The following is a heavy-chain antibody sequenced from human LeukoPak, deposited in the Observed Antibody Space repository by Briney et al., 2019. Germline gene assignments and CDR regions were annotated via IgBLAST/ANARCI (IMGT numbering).Heavy chain of an antibody. V-gene: IGHV5-51*01. Sequence: GESLKISCNGSGYSFTTCWIGWVRQMPGKCLEWMGIIYPGDFDTRYSPSFQGQVTISADKSISTAYLQWSRLKASDTAMYSCARGPYDSSGYYLNYWGQGTLVTVSS. CDR3: ARGPYDSSGYYLNY. D-gene: IGHD3-22*01. CDR1: GYSFTTCW. J-gene: IGHJ4*02. CDR2: IYPGDFDT.